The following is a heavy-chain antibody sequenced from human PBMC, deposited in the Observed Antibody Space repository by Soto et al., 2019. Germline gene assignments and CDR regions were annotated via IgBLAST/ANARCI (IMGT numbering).Heavy chain of an antibody. CDR3: AKDRPWFGRTTEDS. J-gene: IGHJ4*02. D-gene: IGHD3-10*01. CDR1: GFTFRSYA. Sequence: EVQLLESGGGLVQPGGSLRLSCAASGFTFRSYAMSWARQAPGKGLEWVSGISDRGDNTYYADSVKGRFTISRDNSKNTLELQMSSRRAEAPRIYSGAKDRPWFGRTTEDSWGQAVGVTVS. V-gene: IGHV3-23*01. CDR2: ISDRGDNT.